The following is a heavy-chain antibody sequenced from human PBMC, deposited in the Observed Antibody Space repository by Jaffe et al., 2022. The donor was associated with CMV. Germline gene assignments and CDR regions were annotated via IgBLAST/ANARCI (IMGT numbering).Heavy chain of an antibody. J-gene: IGHJ4*02. Sequence: EVQLLESGGGLVQPGGSLRLSCVGSGFTFSTYAMTWVRQAPGKGLEWVSAINDSGGRTYYADSVKGRFTISRDNSKNTLYLQMNSLRAEDTAVYYCAKRDSRGYPNFDAWGQGTLVTVSS. D-gene: IGHD3-22*01. V-gene: IGHV3-23*01. CDR3: AKRDSRGYPNFDA. CDR1: GFTFSTYA. CDR2: INDSGGRT.